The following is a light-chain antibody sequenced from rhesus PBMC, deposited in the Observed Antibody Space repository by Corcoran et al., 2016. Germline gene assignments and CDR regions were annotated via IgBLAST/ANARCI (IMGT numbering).Light chain of an antibody. CDR1: QSISSW. CDR3: KQYSSSPYS. J-gene: IGKJ2*01. Sequence: DIQMTQSPSSLSASVGDTVTITCRASQSISSWLAWYQQKPGKAPKLLIYKASTLQSGIPSRFSGSGSWTDFTLTISSLQSEDLATYYCKQYSSSPYSCGQGTKVEIK. V-gene: IGKV1-22*01. CDR2: KAS.